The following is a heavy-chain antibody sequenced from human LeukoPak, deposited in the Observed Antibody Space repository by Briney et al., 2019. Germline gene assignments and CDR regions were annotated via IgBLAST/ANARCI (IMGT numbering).Heavy chain of an antibody. V-gene: IGHV3-48*01. D-gene: IGHD1-26*01. J-gene: IGHJ4*02. CDR3: ARDLTRVPYSGSYLFDY. CDR1: GFTFSSYR. CDR2: ISSSSSTI. Sequence: PGGSLRLSCAASGFTFSSYRMNWVRQAPGKGLEWVSYISSSSSTIYYADSVRGRFTISRDNAKNSLYLQMNSLRAEDTAVYYCARDLTRVPYSGSYLFDYWGQGTLVTVSS.